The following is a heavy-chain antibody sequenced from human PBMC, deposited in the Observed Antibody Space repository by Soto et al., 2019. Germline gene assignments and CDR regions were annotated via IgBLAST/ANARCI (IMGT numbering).Heavy chain of an antibody. J-gene: IGHJ4*02. CDR3: SSLNILTGYYLYF. D-gene: IGHD3-9*01. CDR1: GDSISSSRSSSYY. Sequence: SETLSLTCTVSGDSISSSRSSSYYWAWIRQPPGKGLEWIGSIDYNGGTYYHPSLKSRVTISEDTSKNQFSLKLSSVTAADTAVYYFSSLNILTGYYLYFWGQGTLVTVSS. V-gene: IGHV4-39*01. CDR2: IDYNGGT.